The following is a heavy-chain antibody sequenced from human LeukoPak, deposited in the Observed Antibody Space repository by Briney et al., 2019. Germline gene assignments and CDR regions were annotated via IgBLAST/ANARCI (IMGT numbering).Heavy chain of an antibody. Sequence: PGGSLRLSCAASGFTFSSYAMHWVRQAPGKGLEWVAVISYDGSNKYYADSAKGRFTISRDNSKNTLYLQMNSLRAEDTAVYYCARAVGAVAGYFDYWGQGTLVTVSS. V-gene: IGHV3-30-3*01. CDR3: ARAVGAVAGYFDY. CDR2: ISYDGSNK. CDR1: GFTFSSYA. D-gene: IGHD6-19*01. J-gene: IGHJ4*02.